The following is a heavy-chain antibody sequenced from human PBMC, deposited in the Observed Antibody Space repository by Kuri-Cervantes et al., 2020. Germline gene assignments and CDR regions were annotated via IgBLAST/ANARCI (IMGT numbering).Heavy chain of an antibody. CDR3: ASLGIAVAGTSV. D-gene: IGHD6-19*01. J-gene: IGHJ4*02. Sequence: SETLSLTCTVSGGSISSSSYYWGWIRQPPGKGLEWIGSIYYSGTTYYNPSLKSRVTMSVDTSKNQFSLKLSSVTAADTAVYYCASLGIAVAGTSVWGQGTLVTVSS. V-gene: IGHV4-39*01. CDR2: IYYSGTT. CDR1: GGSISSSSYY.